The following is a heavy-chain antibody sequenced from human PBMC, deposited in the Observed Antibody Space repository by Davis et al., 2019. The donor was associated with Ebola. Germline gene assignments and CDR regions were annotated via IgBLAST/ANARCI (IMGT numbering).Heavy chain of an antibody. V-gene: IGHV3-30-3*01. Sequence: GESLKISCAASGFTFSSYAMHWVRQAPGKGLEWVAVISYDGSNKYYADSVKGRFTISRDNSKNTLYLQMNSLRAEDTAVYYCATGGYSGYDLFDYWGQGTLVTVSS. CDR3: ATGGYSGYDLFDY. CDR2: ISYDGSNK. D-gene: IGHD5-12*01. CDR1: GFTFSSYA. J-gene: IGHJ4*02.